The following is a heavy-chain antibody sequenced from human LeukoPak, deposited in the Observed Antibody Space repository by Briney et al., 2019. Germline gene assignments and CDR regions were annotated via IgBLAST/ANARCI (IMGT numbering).Heavy chain of an antibody. CDR2: IYYSGNT. V-gene: IGHV4-31*03. D-gene: IGHD5-18*01. J-gene: IGHJ4*02. CDR3: ASEVDTSYYFDY. Sequence: SQTLSLTCTVSGGSISSGGYYWSWIRQHPGTGLEWIGYIYYSGNTYYNPSLKSRVTISVDTSKNQFSLKLSSVTAADTAVYYCASEVDTSYYFDYWGQGTLVTVSS. CDR1: GGSISSGGYY.